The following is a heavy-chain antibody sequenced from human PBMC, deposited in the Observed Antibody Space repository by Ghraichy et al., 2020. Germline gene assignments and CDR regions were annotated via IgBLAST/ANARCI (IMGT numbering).Heavy chain of an antibody. V-gene: IGHV1-69*13. D-gene: IGHD2-15*01. CDR3: ARGGYRGVVAANWFDP. CDR2: IIPIFGTA. Sequence: SVKVSCKASGGTFRSYAISWVRQAPGQGLEWMGGIIPIFGTANYAQKFQGRVTITADESTSTAYMELSSLRSEDTAVYYCARGGYRGVVAANWFDPWGQGTLVTVSS. CDR1: GGTFRSYA. J-gene: IGHJ5*02.